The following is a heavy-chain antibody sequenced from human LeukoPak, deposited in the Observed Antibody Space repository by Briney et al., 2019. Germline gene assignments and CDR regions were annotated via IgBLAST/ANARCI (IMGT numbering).Heavy chain of an antibody. J-gene: IGHJ4*02. V-gene: IGHV1-58*01. CDR3: AAERGYSGYDDGDRYFDY. CDR1: GFTFTSSA. Sequence: SVKVSCKASGFTFTSSAVQWVRQARGQRLEWIGWIVVGSGNTNYAQKFQERVTITRDMSTSTAYMELSSLRSEDTAMYYCAAERGYSGYDDGDRYFDYWGQGTLVTVSS. D-gene: IGHD5-12*01. CDR2: IVVGSGNT.